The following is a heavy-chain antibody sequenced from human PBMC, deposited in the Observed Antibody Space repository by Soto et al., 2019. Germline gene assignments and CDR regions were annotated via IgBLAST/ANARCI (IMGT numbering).Heavy chain of an antibody. CDR1: GFTFSDYY. D-gene: IGHD6-13*01. CDR2: ISSSSSYT. V-gene: IGHV3-11*05. Sequence: QVQLVESGGGLVKPGGSLRLSCAASGFTFSDYYMSWIRQAPGKVLEWVSYISSSSSYTNYADSVKGRFTISRDNAKNSLYLQMNSLRAEDTAVYYCARVSSSWAYYYYGMDVWGQGTTVTVSS. CDR3: ARVSSSWAYYYYGMDV. J-gene: IGHJ6*02.